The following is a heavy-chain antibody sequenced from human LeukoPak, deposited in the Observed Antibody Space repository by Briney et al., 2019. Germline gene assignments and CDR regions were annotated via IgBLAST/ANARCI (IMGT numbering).Heavy chain of an antibody. CDR1: GGTFSSYA. Sequence: SVKVSCKASGGTFSSYAISWVRQAPGQGLEWMGRIIPIFGIANYAQKFQGRVTITADKSTSTAYMELSSLRPGDTAVYYCARENMNGGYCSGGSCSPIDYWGQGTLVTVSS. CDR3: ARENMNGGYCSGGSCSPIDY. J-gene: IGHJ4*02. CDR2: IIPIFGIA. D-gene: IGHD2-15*01. V-gene: IGHV1-69*04.